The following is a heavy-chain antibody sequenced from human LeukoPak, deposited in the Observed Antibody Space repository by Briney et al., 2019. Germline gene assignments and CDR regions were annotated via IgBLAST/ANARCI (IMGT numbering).Heavy chain of an antibody. J-gene: IGHJ5*02. Sequence: SDTLSLTCAVSGYSIRSNNWWGWIRQPPGKGLEWIGYIYYSGSIYYNPSLKSRVSMSVDTSKKQFSLKLRSMTAVDTAVYYCARKQGAGATVWFDPWGQGTLVTVSS. D-gene: IGHD1-26*01. CDR2: IYYSGSI. V-gene: IGHV4-28*05. CDR3: ARKQGAGATVWFDP. CDR1: GYSIRSNNW.